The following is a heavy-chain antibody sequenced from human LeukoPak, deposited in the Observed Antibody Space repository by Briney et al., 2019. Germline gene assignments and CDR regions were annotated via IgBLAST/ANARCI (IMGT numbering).Heavy chain of an antibody. CDR3: ARSGITIFGVVYFDY. D-gene: IGHD3-3*01. Sequence: SETLSLTCTVSGGSISSYYWSWTRQPPGKGLEWIGYIYTSGSTNYNPSLKSRVTISVDTSKNQFSLKLSSVTAADTAVYYCARSGITIFGVVYFDYWGQGTLVTVSS. V-gene: IGHV4-4*09. J-gene: IGHJ4*02. CDR2: IYTSGST. CDR1: GGSISSYY.